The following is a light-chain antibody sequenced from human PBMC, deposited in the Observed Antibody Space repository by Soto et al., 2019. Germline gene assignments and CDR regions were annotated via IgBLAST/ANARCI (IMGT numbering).Light chain of an antibody. Sequence: EIVLTQSPATLSLSPGERATLSCRASRGINTYLAWYQQKRGQAPRLLIYGASSRATGIPDRFSGSGSGTDFTLTISRLEPEDFSVYYCHQYGTAPLTFGPGTKVDIK. CDR3: HQYGTAPLT. CDR1: RGINTY. CDR2: GAS. J-gene: IGKJ3*01. V-gene: IGKV3-20*01.